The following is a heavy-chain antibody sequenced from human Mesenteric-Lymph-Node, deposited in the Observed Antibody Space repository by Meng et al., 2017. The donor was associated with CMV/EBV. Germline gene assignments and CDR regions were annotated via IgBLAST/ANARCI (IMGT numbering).Heavy chain of an antibody. V-gene: IGHV3-30-3*01. CDR3: ARDYCAGDCYWYYFDF. CDR2: TSYDGSNK. D-gene: IGHD2-21*01. CDR1: GFTFSRYA. Sequence: GGSLRLSCAASGFTFSRYAVHWVRQAPGKGLEWVAITSYDGSNKYYVDSVKGRFTISRDNSNNTLYLQMSSLRAEDTAMYYCARDYCAGDCYWYYFDFWGQGTLVTVSS. J-gene: IGHJ4*02.